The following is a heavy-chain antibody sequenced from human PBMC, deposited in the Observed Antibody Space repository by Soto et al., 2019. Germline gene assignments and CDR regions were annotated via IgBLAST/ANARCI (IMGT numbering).Heavy chain of an antibody. CDR1: GDTFSTYT. CDR3: AREGLVLVPTTVNSDYYYYAMDV. J-gene: IGHJ6*02. V-gene: IGHV1-69*12. Sequence: QVQLVQSGAEVKKPGSSVKVSCKASGDTFSTYTITWMRQAPGQGLEWMGGVIPRSATSNYAPKFQGRVKITADESTRTAYMELSSLRSEHTDVYYCAREGLVLVPTTVNSDYYYYAMDVWGQGTTVTVSS. CDR2: VIPRSATS. D-gene: IGHD2-2*01.